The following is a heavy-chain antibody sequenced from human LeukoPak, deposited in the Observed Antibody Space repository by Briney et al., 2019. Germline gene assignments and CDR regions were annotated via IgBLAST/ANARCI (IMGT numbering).Heavy chain of an antibody. J-gene: IGHJ4*02. CDR2: IRGSGGST. CDR3: AKALGDIVVVPAELNFDY. D-gene: IGHD2-2*01. Sequence: GGSLRLSCAASGFTFSSYAMSWVRQAPGKGLEWVSAIRGSGGSTYYADSVKGRFTISRDNSKNTLYLQMNSLRAEDTAVYYCAKALGDIVVVPAELNFDYWGQGTLVTVSS. V-gene: IGHV3-23*01. CDR1: GFTFSSYA.